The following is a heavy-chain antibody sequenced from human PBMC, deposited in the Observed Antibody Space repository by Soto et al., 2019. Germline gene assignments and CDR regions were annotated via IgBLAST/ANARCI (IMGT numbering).Heavy chain of an antibody. V-gene: IGHV4-30-4*01. CDR1: GGSISSGDYY. CDR2: IYYSGST. J-gene: IGHJ4*02. Sequence: SETLSLTCTVSGGSISSGDYYWSWIRQPPGKGLEWIGYIYYSGSTYYNPSLKSRVTISVDTSKNQFSLKLSSVTAADTAVYYCARAFRIVGATWVYYWGQGTLVTVSS. D-gene: IGHD1-26*01. CDR3: ARAFRIVGATWVYY.